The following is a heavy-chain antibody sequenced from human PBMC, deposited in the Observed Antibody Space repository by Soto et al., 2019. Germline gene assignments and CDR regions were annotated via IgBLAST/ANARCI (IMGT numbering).Heavy chain of an antibody. CDR1: GFTVSSKS. D-gene: IGHD4-17*01. V-gene: IGHV3-66*01. CDR3: ARDGSYGDYVYYYYMDV. J-gene: IGHJ6*03. Sequence: GSLELPCATTGFTVSSKSKSWVRQAPGKGLEWVSVIYSGGSTYYADSVKGRFTISRDNSKNTLYLQMNSLRAEDTAVYYCARDGSYGDYVYYYYMDVWGKGT. CDR2: IYSGGST.